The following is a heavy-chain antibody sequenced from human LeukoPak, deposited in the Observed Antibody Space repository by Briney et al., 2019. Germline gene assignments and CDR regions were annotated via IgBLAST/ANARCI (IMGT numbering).Heavy chain of an antibody. D-gene: IGHD4-23*01. V-gene: IGHV3-33*01. CDR3: ARVSESGNSDY. CDR2: IWYDGTNK. J-gene: IGHJ4*02. CDR1: GFSFTSYG. Sequence: GRSLRLSCAASGFSFTSYGMHWVRQAPGKELEWVAVIWYDGTNKYYADSVKGRFTISRDTSNNMLYLQMNSLRAEDTAVYYCARVSESGNSDYWGQGTLVTVSS.